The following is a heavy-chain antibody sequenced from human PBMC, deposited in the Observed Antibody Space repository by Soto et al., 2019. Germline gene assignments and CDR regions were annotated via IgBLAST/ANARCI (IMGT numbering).Heavy chain of an antibody. CDR2: IDTDGTST. CDR1: GFTFSIYW. V-gene: IGHV3-74*01. CDR3: AREFWSDYNHYGMDV. D-gene: IGHD2-8*02. Sequence: GGSLRLSCAASGFTFSIYWMHWVRQVPGKGLVWVSRIDTDGTSTSYADSVRGRFTISRDNAKNTLYLQMAGLRAEDTAVYYCAREFWSDYNHYGMDVWGQGTTVTLSS. J-gene: IGHJ6*02.